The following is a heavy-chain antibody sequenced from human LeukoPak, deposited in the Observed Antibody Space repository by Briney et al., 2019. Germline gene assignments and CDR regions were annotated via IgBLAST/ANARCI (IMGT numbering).Heavy chain of an antibody. D-gene: IGHD3-16*01. CDR2: ISGSGGGT. Sequence: GGSLRLSCAASGFTFSSYAMTWVRQAPGKGLEWVSVISGSGGGTYYADSVKGRFTISRDNSKNTLYLQMNSLRADDTAVYYCAKTFGGIYGWPLDYWGQGTLVTVSS. J-gene: IGHJ4*02. CDR1: GFTFSSYA. CDR3: AKTFGGIYGWPLDY. V-gene: IGHV3-23*01.